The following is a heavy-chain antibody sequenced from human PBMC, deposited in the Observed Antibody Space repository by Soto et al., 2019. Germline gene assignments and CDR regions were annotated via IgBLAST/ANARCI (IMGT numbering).Heavy chain of an antibody. CDR3: ARGLSDGDYGDYEWFDP. V-gene: IGHV4-34*01. CDR2: INHSGST. J-gene: IGHJ5*02. Sequence: KTSETLSLTCAVYGGSFSGYYWSWVRQPPGKGLEWIGEINHSGSTNYNPSLKSRVTISVDTSKNQFSLKLSSVTAADTAVYYCARGLSDGDYGDYEWFDPWGQGTLVTVSS. D-gene: IGHD4-17*01. CDR1: GGSFSGYY.